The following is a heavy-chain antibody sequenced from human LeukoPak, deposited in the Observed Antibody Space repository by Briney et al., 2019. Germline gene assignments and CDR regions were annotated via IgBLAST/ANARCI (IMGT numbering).Heavy chain of an antibody. CDR2: ISGSGGST. D-gene: IGHD3-16*01. Sequence: GGSLRLSCAASGFTFSTYGMSWVRQAPGKGLEWVSAISGSGGSTYYADSVKGRFTISRDNAKNTLYLQMNSVRAEDTAVYYCARSSFPYYFDYWGQGTLVTVSP. CDR1: GFTFSTYG. CDR3: ARSSFPYYFDY. J-gene: IGHJ4*02. V-gene: IGHV3-23*01.